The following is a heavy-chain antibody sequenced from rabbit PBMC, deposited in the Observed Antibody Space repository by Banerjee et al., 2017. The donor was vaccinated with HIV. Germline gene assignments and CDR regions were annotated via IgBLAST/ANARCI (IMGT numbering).Heavy chain of an antibody. J-gene: IGHJ4*01. CDR3: ARDLTDVIGWNFGW. CDR2: IYAGSTGTT. D-gene: IGHD2-1*01. V-gene: IGHV1S40*01. Sequence: QSLEESGGDLVKPGASLTLTCTASGFSFSSVHWIYWVRQAPGKGLEWIGTIYAGSTGTTDYASWAKGRFTISKTSSTTVTLQVTSLTAADTATYFCARDLTDVIGWNFGWWGPGTLVTVS. CDR1: GFSFSSVHW.